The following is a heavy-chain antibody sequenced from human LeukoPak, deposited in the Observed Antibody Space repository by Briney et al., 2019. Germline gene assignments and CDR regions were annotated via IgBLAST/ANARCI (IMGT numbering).Heavy chain of an antibody. D-gene: IGHD2-15*01. Sequence: SETLSLTRAVYGGSFSGYYWSWIRQPPGKGLEWIGEINHSGSTNYNPSLKSRVTISVDTSKNQFSLKLSSVTAADTAVYYCARGMGGTYCSGGSCYPYYFDYWGQGTLVTVSS. CDR2: INHSGST. CDR3: ARGMGGTYCSGGSCYPYYFDY. CDR1: GGSFSGYY. J-gene: IGHJ4*02. V-gene: IGHV4-34*01.